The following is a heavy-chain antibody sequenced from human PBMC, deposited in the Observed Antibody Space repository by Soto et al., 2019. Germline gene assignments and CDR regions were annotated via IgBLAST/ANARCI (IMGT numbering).Heavy chain of an antibody. J-gene: IGHJ6*02. CDR3: ARVTAVAGPSYYYYGMDV. CDR2: INHSGST. D-gene: IGHD6-19*01. CDR1: GGSFSGYC. V-gene: IGHV4-34*01. Sequence: PLEILSLTCAVYGGSFSGYCWSWIRQPPGKGLEWIGEINHSGSTNYNPSLKSRVTISVDTSKNQFSLKLSSVTAADTAVYYCARVTAVAGPSYYYYGMDVWGQGTTVTVSS.